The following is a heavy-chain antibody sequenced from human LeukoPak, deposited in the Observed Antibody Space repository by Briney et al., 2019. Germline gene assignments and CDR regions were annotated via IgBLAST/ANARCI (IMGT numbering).Heavy chain of an antibody. CDR3: ARLSAAGDYVDY. J-gene: IGHJ4*02. Sequence: SETLSLTCTVSGGSVSSGSYYWSWIRQPPGKGLEWIGYIYYSGSTNYNPSLKSRVTISVDTSKNQFSLKLSSVAAADTAVYYCARLSAAGDYVDYWGQGTLVTVSS. V-gene: IGHV4-61*01. CDR1: GGSVSSGSYY. D-gene: IGHD6-13*01. CDR2: IYYSGST.